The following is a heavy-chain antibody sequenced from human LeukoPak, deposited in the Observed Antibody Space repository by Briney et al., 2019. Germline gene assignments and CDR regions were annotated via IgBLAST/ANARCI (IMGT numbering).Heavy chain of an antibody. J-gene: IGHJ4*02. CDR2: ISSSSSYI. Sequence: RGSLRLSCAASGFTFSSYSMNWVRQAPGKGLEWVSSISSSSSYIYYADSVKGRFTISRDNAKNSLYLQMNSLRAEDTAVYYCARVSYYYDSSGYYYVPNDYWGQGTLVTVSS. CDR3: ARVSYYYDSSGYYYVPNDY. CDR1: GFTFSSYS. V-gene: IGHV3-21*01. D-gene: IGHD3-22*01.